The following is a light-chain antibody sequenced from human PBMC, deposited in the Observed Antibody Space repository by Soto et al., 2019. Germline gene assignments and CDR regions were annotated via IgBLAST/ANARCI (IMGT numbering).Light chain of an antibody. CDR3: QQTHSLPLS. Sequence: IQMTQSPSSVSASVGDRVTMTCRASQGVGGWLAWYQQKPGKVPKLLIYATSSLHSGVPSRFRGSGSGTDFTLSISSLQPEDFETYYCQQTHSLPLSLAPGTKVDIK. J-gene: IGKJ3*01. V-gene: IGKV1-12*01. CDR2: ATS. CDR1: QGVGGW.